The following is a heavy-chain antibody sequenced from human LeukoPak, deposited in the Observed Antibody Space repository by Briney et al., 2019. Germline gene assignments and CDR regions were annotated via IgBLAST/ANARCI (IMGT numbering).Heavy chain of an antibody. D-gene: IGHD3-10*01. V-gene: IGHV3-23*01. CDR3: ARPMVRGVANDAFDI. J-gene: IGHJ3*02. Sequence: PGGSLRLSCAASGFTFSSYAMSWVRQAPGKGLEWASAISGSGGSTYYADSVKGRFTISRDNSKNTLYLQMNSLRAEDTAVYYCARPMVRGVANDAFDIWGQGTMVTVSS. CDR2: ISGSGGST. CDR1: GFTFSSYA.